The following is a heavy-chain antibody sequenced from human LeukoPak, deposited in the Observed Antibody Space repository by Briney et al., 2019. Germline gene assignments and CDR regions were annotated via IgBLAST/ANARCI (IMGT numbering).Heavy chain of an antibody. D-gene: IGHD5-18*01. CDR2: ISSSGNTI. J-gene: IGHJ4*02. Sequence: GGSLRLSCAASEFTFTSYELNWVRQAPGKGLEWVSYISSSGNTIYYADSVKGRFTISRDNAKNSLYLQMNSLRDEDTAVYYCARYVDTTMLTWGQGTLVTVSS. V-gene: IGHV3-48*03. CDR1: EFTFTSYE. CDR3: ARYVDTTMLT.